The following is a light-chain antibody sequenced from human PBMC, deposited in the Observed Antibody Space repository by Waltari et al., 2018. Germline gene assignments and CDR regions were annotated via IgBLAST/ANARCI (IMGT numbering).Light chain of an antibody. J-gene: IGLJ3*02. Sequence: QSALTQPASVSGPPGQSITISRTGTSSDVGGYNYVSWYQQHPGKAPKLMIYEVRNRPSGVSNRFSGLQAEDEADYYCSSYTSSSTPWVFGGGTKLTVL. V-gene: IGLV2-14*01. CDR2: EVR. CDR1: SSDVGGYNY. CDR3: SSYTSSSTPWV.